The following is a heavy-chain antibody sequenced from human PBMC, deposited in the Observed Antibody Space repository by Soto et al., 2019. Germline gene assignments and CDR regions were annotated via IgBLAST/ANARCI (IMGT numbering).Heavy chain of an antibody. J-gene: IGHJ4*02. V-gene: IGHV4-39*01. CDR2: IYYSGST. CDR3: ARHLYYRLSHFDY. CDR1: GGSISSSSYY. D-gene: IGHD3-16*01. Sequence: QLQLQESGPGLVKPSETLSLTCTVSGGSISSSSYYWGWIRQPPGKGLEWIGSIYYSGSTYYNPSLKSRVTISVDTSKNQFSLKLSSVTAADTAVYYCARHLYYRLSHFDYWGQGTLVTVSS.